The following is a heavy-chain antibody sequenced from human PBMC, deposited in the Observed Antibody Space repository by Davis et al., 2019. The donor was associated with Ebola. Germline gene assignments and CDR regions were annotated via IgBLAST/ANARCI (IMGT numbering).Heavy chain of an antibody. J-gene: IGHJ6*02. V-gene: IGHV5-10-1*01. CDR3: AGSGYFYYGMDV. CDR2: IDPSDSYT. D-gene: IGHD3-22*01. CDR1: GYSFTSYW. Sequence: PGGSLRLSCKGSGYSFTSYWISWVRQMPGKGLEWMGRIDPSDSYTNSSPSFQGHVTISADKSISTAYLQWSSLKASDTAMYYCAGSGYFYYGMDVWGQGTTVTVSS.